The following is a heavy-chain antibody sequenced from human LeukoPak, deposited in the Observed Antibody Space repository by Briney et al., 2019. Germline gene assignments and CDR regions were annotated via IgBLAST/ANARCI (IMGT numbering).Heavy chain of an antibody. CDR3: ARVIPGIAAAAERDY. J-gene: IGHJ4*02. CDR2: INPNSGGT. V-gene: IGHV1-2*02. D-gene: IGHD6-13*01. CDR1: GYTFIGYY. Sequence: ASVKVSCKTSGYTFIGYYMRWVRQAPGQGLEWMGWINPNSGGTNYAQKFQGRVTMTRDTSISTAYMELSRLRSDDTAVYYCARVIPGIAAAAERDYWGQGTLVTVSS.